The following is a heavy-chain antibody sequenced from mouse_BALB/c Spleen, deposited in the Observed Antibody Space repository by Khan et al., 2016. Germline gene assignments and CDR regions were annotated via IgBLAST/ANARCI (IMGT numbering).Heavy chain of an antibody. J-gene: IGHJ4*01. CDR2: ILPGSGRT. Sequence: QVQLKESGAELMKPGASVKISCKATGYTFNNYWIEWIKQRPGHGLEWIGEILPGSGRTNYNEKFKVKATFTAVTSSNTAYMQLSSLASEDSAVYYCARELGFWGPGTSVHVPS. CDR3: ARELGF. V-gene: IGHV1-9*01. CDR1: GYTFNNYW.